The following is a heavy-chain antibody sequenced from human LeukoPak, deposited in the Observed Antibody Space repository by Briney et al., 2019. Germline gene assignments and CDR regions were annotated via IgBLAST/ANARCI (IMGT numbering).Heavy chain of an antibody. V-gene: IGHV1-2*06. J-gene: IGHJ4*02. CDR2: INPNSGGT. CDR1: GYTFTGYY. D-gene: IGHD3-16*01. CDR3: ATQRNDYGDYFDY. Sequence: ASVKVSCTASGYTFTGYYMHWVRQAPGQGLEWMGRINPNSGGTNYAQKFQGRVTMTRDTSISTAYMELSRLKSDDTAVYYCATQRNDYGDYFDYWGQGTLVTVSS.